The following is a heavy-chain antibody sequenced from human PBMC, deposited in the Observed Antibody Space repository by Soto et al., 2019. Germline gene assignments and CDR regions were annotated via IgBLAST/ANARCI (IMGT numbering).Heavy chain of an antibody. CDR1: GFTFSSYG. D-gene: IGHD6-19*01. CDR3: AKDYTVAGT. Sequence: QVQLVESGGGVVQPGRSLRLSCAASGFTFSSYGMHWVRQAPGKGLEWVAVISCDGSNKYYADSVKGRFTISRDNSKNTLYLQMNSLRAEDTAVYYCAKDYTVAGTWGQGTLVTVSS. J-gene: IGHJ5*02. CDR2: ISCDGSNK. V-gene: IGHV3-30*18.